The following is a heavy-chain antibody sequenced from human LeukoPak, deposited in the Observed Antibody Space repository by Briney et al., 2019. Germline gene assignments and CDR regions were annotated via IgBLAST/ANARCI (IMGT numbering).Heavy chain of an antibody. CDR3: AKGRYGSGSYPFDY. V-gene: IGHV3-23*01. CDR2: ISGSGGST. D-gene: IGHD3-10*01. J-gene: IGHJ4*02. Sequence: GGSLRLSCAASGFTFSSYAMSWVRQAPGKGLEWVSAISGSGGSTYYADSVKGRFTISRDNSKNTLYLQMNSLRVEDTAIYYCAKGRYGSGSYPFDYWGQGTLVTVSS. CDR1: GFTFSSYA.